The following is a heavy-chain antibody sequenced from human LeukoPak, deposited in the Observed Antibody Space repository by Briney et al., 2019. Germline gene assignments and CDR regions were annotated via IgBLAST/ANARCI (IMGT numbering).Heavy chain of an antibody. CDR3: ARRGLRGADMGGY. CDR2: IYYSGST. CDR1: GGSISSSSYY. J-gene: IGHJ4*02. V-gene: IGHV4-39*07. D-gene: IGHD3-10*01. Sequence: KPTETLSLTCTVSGGSISSSSYYWGWIRQPPGKGLEWIGSIYYSGSTYYNPSLKSRVTISVDKSKNQFSLKLSSVTAADTAVYYCARRGLRGADMGGYWGQGTLVTVSP.